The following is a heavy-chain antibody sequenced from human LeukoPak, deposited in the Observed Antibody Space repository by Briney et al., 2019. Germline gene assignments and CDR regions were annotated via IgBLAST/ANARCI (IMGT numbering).Heavy chain of an antibody. Sequence: SETLSLTCTASGGSISSSSYYWGWIRQPPGKGLEWIGSIYYSGSTYYNPALKSRVTISVNTSKNQFSLNLSSVTAADTAMYYCASDAPGLLGYWGQGTLVTVSS. D-gene: IGHD2-21*02. CDR3: ASDAPGLLGY. V-gene: IGHV4-39*07. CDR2: IYYSGST. J-gene: IGHJ4*02. CDR1: GGSISSSSYY.